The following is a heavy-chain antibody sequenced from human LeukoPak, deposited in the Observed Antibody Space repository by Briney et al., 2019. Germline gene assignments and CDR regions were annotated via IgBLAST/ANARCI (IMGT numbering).Heavy chain of an antibody. J-gene: IGHJ4*02. CDR1: GFTVSSNY. D-gene: IGHD6-6*01. CDR3: ARGIAARPPRD. Sequence: GGSLRLSSAASGFTVSSNYMSWVRQAPGKGLEWVSVIYSGGSTYYADSVKGRFTISRDNSKNTLYLQMNSLRAEDTAVYYRARGIAARPPRDWGQGTLVTVSS. V-gene: IGHV3-53*01. CDR2: IYSGGST.